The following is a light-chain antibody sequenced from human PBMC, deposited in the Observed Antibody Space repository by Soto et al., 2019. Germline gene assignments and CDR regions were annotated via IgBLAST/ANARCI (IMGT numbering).Light chain of an antibody. Sequence: QSALTQPASVSGSPGQSISISCTGTSSDIGGYNYVSWYQHYPGRAPKLMIYEVTNRPSGVSSRFSGSKSGYTASLTISGLQAEDEADYYCSSYTSSSTLVFGTGTKVTVL. CDR2: EVT. J-gene: IGLJ1*01. CDR3: SSYTSSSTLV. CDR1: SSDIGGYNY. V-gene: IGLV2-14*01.